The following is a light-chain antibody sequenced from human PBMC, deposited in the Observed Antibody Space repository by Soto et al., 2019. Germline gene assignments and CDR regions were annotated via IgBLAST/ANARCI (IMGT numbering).Light chain of an antibody. CDR1: SSDVGGYNY. J-gene: IGLJ2*01. Sequence: QSALTQPASVSGSPGQSITISCTGTSSDVGGYNYVSWYQQHPGKAPKLMIFDVSNRPSGVSNRFSGSKSGNTASLTISGIKAEDEAYYYCKSYKVRTSVVFGGGTKVTVL. CDR3: KSYKVRTSVV. CDR2: DVS. V-gene: IGLV2-14*01.